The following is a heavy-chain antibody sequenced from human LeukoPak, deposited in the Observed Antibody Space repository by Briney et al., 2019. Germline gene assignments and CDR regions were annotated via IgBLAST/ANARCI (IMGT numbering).Heavy chain of an antibody. CDR3: ARDLRY. V-gene: IGHV3-48*01. Sequence: GGSLRLSCAASGFTFSSYSMNWVRQAPGKGLEWVSYISSSSSTIYYADSVKGRFTISRDNAKSSLYLQMNSLRAEDTAVYYCARDLRYWGQGTLVTVSS. D-gene: IGHD3-9*01. J-gene: IGHJ4*02. CDR2: ISSSSSTI. CDR1: GFTFSSYS.